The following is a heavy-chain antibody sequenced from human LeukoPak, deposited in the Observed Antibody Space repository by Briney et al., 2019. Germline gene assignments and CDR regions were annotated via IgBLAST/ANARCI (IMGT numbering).Heavy chain of an antibody. J-gene: IGHJ4*02. CDR3: ARGAVAGRFSFYFDY. D-gene: IGHD6-19*01. CDR2: IYTSGST. V-gene: IGHV4-61*02. CDR1: GGSISSGSYY. Sequence: PSQTLSLTCTVSGGSISSGSYYWSWIRQPAGKGLEGIGLIYTSGSTNYNPSLKSRVTISVDTSKNQFSLKLSSVTAADTAVYYCARGAVAGRFSFYFDYWGQGTLVTVSS.